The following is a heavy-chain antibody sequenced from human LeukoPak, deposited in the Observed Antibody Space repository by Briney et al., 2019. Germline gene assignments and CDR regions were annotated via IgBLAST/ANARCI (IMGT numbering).Heavy chain of an antibody. CDR2: IYTSGST. Sequence: PSETLSLTCTVSGGSISSGSYYWSWIRQPAEKGLEWIGRIYTSGSTNYNPSLKSRVTISVDTSKNQFSLKLSSVTAADTAVYYCARDSSSWAGSDYWGQGTLVTVSS. V-gene: IGHV4-61*02. J-gene: IGHJ4*02. CDR1: GGSISSGSYY. D-gene: IGHD6-13*01. CDR3: ARDSSSWAGSDY.